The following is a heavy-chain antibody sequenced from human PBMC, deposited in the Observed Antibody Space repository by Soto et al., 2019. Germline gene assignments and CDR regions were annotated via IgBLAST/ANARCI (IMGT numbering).Heavy chain of an antibody. Sequence: GGSLRLSCAASGFTFSSYAMSWVRQAPGKGLEWVSAISGSGGSTYYADSVKGRFTISRDNSKNTLYLQMNSLTADDTAVYYCAKATTNGGWFNPFDSWGQGALVTVSS. V-gene: IGHV3-23*01. CDR2: ISGSGGST. CDR1: GFTFSSYA. CDR3: AKATTNGGWFNPFDS. D-gene: IGHD6-19*01. J-gene: IGHJ4*02.